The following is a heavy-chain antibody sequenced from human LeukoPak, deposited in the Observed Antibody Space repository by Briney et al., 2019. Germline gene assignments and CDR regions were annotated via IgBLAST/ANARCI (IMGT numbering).Heavy chain of an antibody. Sequence: GGSLRLSCAASGFTVSSYWMHWVRQAPGKGLVWVSRINSDGSSTSYADSVKGRFTISRDNAKNTLYLQMNSLRAEDTAVYYCARDPGYGSGSHPFDYWGQGTLVTVSS. V-gene: IGHV3-74*01. D-gene: IGHD3-10*01. CDR1: GFTVSSYW. J-gene: IGHJ4*02. CDR2: INSDGSST. CDR3: ARDPGYGSGSHPFDY.